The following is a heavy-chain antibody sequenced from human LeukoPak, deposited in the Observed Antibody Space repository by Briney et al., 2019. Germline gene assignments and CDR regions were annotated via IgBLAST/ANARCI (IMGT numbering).Heavy chain of an antibody. CDR1: GGSFSGYY. D-gene: IGHD5-12*01. J-gene: IGHJ2*01. V-gene: IGHV4-34*01. CDR3: ASGYSGYDLNYYWYFDL. Sequence: SETLSLTCAVYGGSFSGYYWSWIRQPPGKGLEWSGEINHSGSTNYNPSLKSRVTISVDTSKNQFSLKLSSVTAADTAVYYCASGYSGYDLNYYWYFDLWGRGTLVTVSS. CDR2: INHSGST.